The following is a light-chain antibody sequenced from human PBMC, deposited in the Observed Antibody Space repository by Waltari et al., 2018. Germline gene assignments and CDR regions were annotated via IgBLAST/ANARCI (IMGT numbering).Light chain of an antibody. CDR3: QHFENLPLT. CDR1: QDITNN. Sequence: DIQMTQSPSSLSASVGDRVTISCRASQDITNNLNWYQQKPGQAPKLLIYEASTLHTGVPSRFRGRGYGTDFTLIISRLQPEDVATYYCQHFENLPLTFGGGTKVEIK. CDR2: EAS. V-gene: IGKV1-33*01. J-gene: IGKJ4*01.